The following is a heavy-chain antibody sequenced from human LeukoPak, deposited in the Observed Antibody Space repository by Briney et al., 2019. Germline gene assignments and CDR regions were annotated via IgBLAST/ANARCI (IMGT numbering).Heavy chain of an antibody. CDR2: TYYRSKWYK. CDR3: VRGYSGHMDV. Sequence: SQTLSLTCAISGDSVSNNNAAWNWIRQSPSRGLEWLGRTYYRSKWYKDYAVSVRSRITINPDTSKNQFSLQLNSVTPEDTAIYYCVRGYSGHMDVWGQGTTVTVSS. CDR1: GDSVSNNNAA. J-gene: IGHJ6*02. D-gene: IGHD5-12*01. V-gene: IGHV6-1*01.